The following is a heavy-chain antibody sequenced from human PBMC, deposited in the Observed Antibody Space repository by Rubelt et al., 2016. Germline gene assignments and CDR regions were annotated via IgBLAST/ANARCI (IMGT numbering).Heavy chain of an antibody. D-gene: IGHD2-2*01. CDR3: ARAGAGYQLLP. Sequence: QVQLQESGPGLVKPSETLSLTCTVSGGSISSYYWSWIRQPPGKGLEWIGYIYYSGSTDYNPSLKSRVTISVDTSKNQFSLQLSSVTAADTAVYYCARAGAGYQLLPWGQGTLVTVSS. CDR2: IYYSGST. CDR1: GGSISSYY. J-gene: IGHJ1*01. V-gene: IGHV4-59*01.